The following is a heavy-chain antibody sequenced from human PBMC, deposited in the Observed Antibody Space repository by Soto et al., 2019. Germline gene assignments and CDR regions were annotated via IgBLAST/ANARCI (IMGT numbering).Heavy chain of an antibody. Sequence: QVQLQESGPGLVKPSETLSLTCTVSGGSISSYYWSWIRQPPGKGLEWLGYIYYSGSTNYNTSLKRRVTISVDTSKNQFSLKLSSVTAADTAVYYCARLVVVPHCSGGSCYSYYYGMDVWGQGTTVTVSS. V-gene: IGHV4-59*01. J-gene: IGHJ6*02. D-gene: IGHD2-15*01. CDR2: IYYSGST. CDR3: ARLVVVPHCSGGSCYSYYYGMDV. CDR1: GGSISSYY.